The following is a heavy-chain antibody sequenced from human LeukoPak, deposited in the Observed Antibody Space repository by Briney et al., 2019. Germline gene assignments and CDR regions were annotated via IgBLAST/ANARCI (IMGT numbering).Heavy chain of an antibody. CDR3: ARRVTMVRGVTAFDY. D-gene: IGHD3-10*01. Sequence: GEARQISCKGTGYHFTSYWIGGARQMPGKGLEGMGIIYPGDSDTRYSPSFQGQVTISADKSISTAYLQWSSLKASDTAMYYCARRVTMVRGVTAFDYWGQGTLVTVSS. CDR1: GYHFTSYW. V-gene: IGHV5-51*01. J-gene: IGHJ4*02. CDR2: IYPGDSDT.